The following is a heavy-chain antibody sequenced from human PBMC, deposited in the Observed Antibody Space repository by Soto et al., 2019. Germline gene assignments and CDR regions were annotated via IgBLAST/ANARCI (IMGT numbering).Heavy chain of an antibody. D-gene: IGHD1-20*01. J-gene: IGHJ4*02. CDR1: GYSFSSYY. V-gene: IGHV1-46*01. Sequence: GAPVKRSWKTSGYSFSSYYLHWLLQAPGQGLEWMGIVNPVVGSTSYAQKFKGRVTMTRDTSTRTVYMELSSLRSEDTAMYYCARGEYNWNDPGFDYWGPGILVTVSS. CDR3: ARGEYNWNDPGFDY. CDR2: VNPVVGST.